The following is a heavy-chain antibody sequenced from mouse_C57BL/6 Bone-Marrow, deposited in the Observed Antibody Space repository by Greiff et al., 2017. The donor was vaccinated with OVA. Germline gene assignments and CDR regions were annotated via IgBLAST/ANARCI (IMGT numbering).Heavy chain of an antibody. CDR3: ASTVYYDYDGSYWYFDV. CDR1: GFNIKDYY. D-gene: IGHD2-4*01. CDR2: IDPEDGET. Sequence: EVQLQESGAELVKPGASVKLSCTASGFNIKDYYMHWVKQRTEQGLEWIGRIDPEDGETKYAPKFQGKATITADPSSTTAYLPLSSLTSEDTAVYYCASTVYYDYDGSYWYFDVWGTGTTVTVSS. V-gene: IGHV14-2*01. J-gene: IGHJ1*03.